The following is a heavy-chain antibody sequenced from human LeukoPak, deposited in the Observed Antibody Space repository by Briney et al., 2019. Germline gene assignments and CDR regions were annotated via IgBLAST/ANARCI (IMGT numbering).Heavy chain of an antibody. V-gene: IGHV3-53*01. CDR3: ASEEAGHFDY. D-gene: IGHD6-19*01. CDR2: IYSGGST. Sequence: GGSLRLSCAASGFTVSSNSMSWVRQAPGKGLEWVSVIYSGGSTYYADSVKGRFTISRDNSKNTLYLQMNSLRAEDTAVYYCASEEAGHFDYWGQGTLVTVSS. CDR1: GFTVSSNS. J-gene: IGHJ4*02.